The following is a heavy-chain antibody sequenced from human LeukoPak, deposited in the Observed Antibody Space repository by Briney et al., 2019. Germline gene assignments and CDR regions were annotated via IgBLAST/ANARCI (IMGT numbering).Heavy chain of an antibody. J-gene: IGHJ4*02. CDR3: AKAVTRYYDFWSGYHVDY. D-gene: IGHD3-3*01. Sequence: GGSLRLSCAASGFTFSSYGMHWVRQAPGKGLEWVAFIRYDGSNKYYADSVKGRFTISRDNSKNTLYLQMNSLRAEDTAVYYCAKAVTRYYDFWSGYHVDYWGQGTLVTVSS. CDR2: IRYDGSNK. CDR1: GFTFSSYG. V-gene: IGHV3-30*02.